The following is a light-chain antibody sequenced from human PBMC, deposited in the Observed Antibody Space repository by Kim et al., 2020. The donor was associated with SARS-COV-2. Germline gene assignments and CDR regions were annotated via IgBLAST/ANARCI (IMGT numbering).Light chain of an antibody. CDR2: DVS. Sequence: GQSITISCTGKSSDVGGYNYVTWYPQHPGKAPKLMIYDVSKRPSGVSNRFSGSKSGNKASLTISGLQAEDEADYYCSSYTSSSTWVFGGGTQLTVL. CDR1: SSDVGGYNY. CDR3: SSYTSSSTWV. J-gene: IGLJ3*02. V-gene: IGLV2-14*04.